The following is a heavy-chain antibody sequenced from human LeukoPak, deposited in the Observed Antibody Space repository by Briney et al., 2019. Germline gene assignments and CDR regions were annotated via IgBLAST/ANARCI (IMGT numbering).Heavy chain of an antibody. Sequence: QSGGSLRLSCAASGFTFSSYAMHWVRQAPGKGLEWVAVISYDGSNKYYADSVKGRFTISRDNSKNTLYLQMNSLRAEDTAVYYCAREAYYDFWSGYFYYYYGMDVWGQGTTVTVSS. J-gene: IGHJ6*02. CDR2: ISYDGSNK. V-gene: IGHV3-30-3*01. D-gene: IGHD3-3*01. CDR3: AREAYYDFWSGYFYYYYGMDV. CDR1: GFTFSSYA.